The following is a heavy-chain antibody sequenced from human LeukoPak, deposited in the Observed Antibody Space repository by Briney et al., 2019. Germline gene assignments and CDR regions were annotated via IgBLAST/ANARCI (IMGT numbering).Heavy chain of an antibody. V-gene: IGHV3-33*06. CDR3: AKDETGSYFVY. D-gene: IGHD1-26*01. CDR2: IWYDGSNK. CDR1: GFTFSSYG. J-gene: IGHJ4*02. Sequence: GGSLRLSCAASGFTFSSYGMHWVRQAPGKGLEWVAVIWYDGSNKYYADSVKGRFTISRDNSKNTLYLQMNSLRAEDTAVYYRAKDETGSYFVYWGQGTLVTVSS.